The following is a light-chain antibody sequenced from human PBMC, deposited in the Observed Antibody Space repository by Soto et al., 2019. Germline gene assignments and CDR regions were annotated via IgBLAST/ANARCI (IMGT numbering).Light chain of an antibody. CDR2: RNN. CDR1: SSNIGSNY. CDR3: AAWDDSLSAHVV. Sequence: QSVLTQPPSASGTPGQRVTISCSGSSSNIGSNYVYWYQQLPGTAPKLLIYRNNQRTSGVTDRISGSKSGTSASLAISGLRSEDEADYCCAAWDDSLSAHVVFGGGTKVTVL. V-gene: IGLV1-47*01. J-gene: IGLJ2*01.